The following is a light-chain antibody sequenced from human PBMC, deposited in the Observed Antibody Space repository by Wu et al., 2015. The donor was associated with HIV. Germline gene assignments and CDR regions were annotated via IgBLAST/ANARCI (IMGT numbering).Light chain of an antibody. V-gene: IGKV3-15*01. CDR2: GAS. J-gene: IGKJ4*01. CDR1: QSVNTN. Sequence: EIVMTQSPATLSVSPGGSATLSCRASQSVNTNLVWYQQKPGQAPRVLIYGASSWATGIPSRFSGSGSGTEFTLTISSLQPEDFAVYYCQQYNNWPLTFGGGTKVEIK. CDR3: QQYNNWPLT.